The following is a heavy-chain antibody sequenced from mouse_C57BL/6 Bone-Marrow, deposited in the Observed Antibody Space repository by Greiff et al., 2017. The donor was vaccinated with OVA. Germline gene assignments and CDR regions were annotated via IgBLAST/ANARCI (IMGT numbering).Heavy chain of an antibody. D-gene: IGHD1-1*01. V-gene: IGHV5-15*01. CDR1: GFTFSDYG. J-gene: IGHJ4*01. CDR3: ARHEYYGRHYYAMDY. Sequence: EVKLQESGGGLVQPGGSLKLSCAASGFTFSDYGMAWVRQAPRKGPEWVAFISNLAYSIYYADTVTGRFTISRENAKNTLYLEMSSLRSEDTAMYYCARHEYYGRHYYAMDYWGQGTSVTVSS. CDR2: ISNLAYSI.